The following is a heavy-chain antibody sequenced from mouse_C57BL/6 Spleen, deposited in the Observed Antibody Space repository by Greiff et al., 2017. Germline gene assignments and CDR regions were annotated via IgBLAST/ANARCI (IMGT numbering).Heavy chain of an antibody. D-gene: IGHD2-1*01. CDR3: TREGYGNSAWFAY. CDR1: GYTFTDYE. J-gene: IGHJ3*01. Sequence: QVQLQQSGAELVRPGASVTLSCKASGYTFTDYEMHWVKQTPVHGLEWIGAIDPETGGTAYNQKFKGKAILTADKSSSTAYMELRSLTSEDSAVYYCTREGYGNSAWFAYWGQGTLVTVSA. CDR2: IDPETGGT. V-gene: IGHV1-15*01.